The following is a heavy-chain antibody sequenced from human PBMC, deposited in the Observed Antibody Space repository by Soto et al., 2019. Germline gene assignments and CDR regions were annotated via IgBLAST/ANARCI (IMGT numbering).Heavy chain of an antibody. CDR3: ARERTVAGNDY. D-gene: IGHD6-19*01. J-gene: IGHJ4*02. CDR1: GYTFTSYY. V-gene: IGHV1-8*02. Sequence: ASVKVSCKASGYTFTSYYMHWVRQAPGQGLEWMGWMNPNSGNTGYAQKFQGRVTMTRNTSISTAYMELSSLRSEDTAVYYCARERTVAGNDYWGQGTLVTVS. CDR2: MNPNSGNT.